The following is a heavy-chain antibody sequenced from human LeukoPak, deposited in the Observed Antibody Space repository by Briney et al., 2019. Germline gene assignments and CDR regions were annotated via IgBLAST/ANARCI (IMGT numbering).Heavy chain of an antibody. CDR1: GRSISSHY. D-gene: IGHD6-19*01. J-gene: IGHJ6*03. V-gene: IGHV4-59*11. Sequence: PSETLSLPCTVSGRSISSHYWSWIRQPPGKGLEWSGYIYYSGSTNYNSSLKSRVTISVATSKNQFSLKLSSVTAADTAVYYCARGSGWYDTYYYYMDVWGEGATVTISS. CDR3: ARGSGWYDTYYYYMDV. CDR2: IYYSGST.